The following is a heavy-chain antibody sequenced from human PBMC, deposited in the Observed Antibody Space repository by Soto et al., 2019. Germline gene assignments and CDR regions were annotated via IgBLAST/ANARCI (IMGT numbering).Heavy chain of an antibody. V-gene: IGHV3-11*06. Sequence: QVQLVESGGGLVKPGGSLRLSCAASGFTFSDYYMSWIRQAPGKGLEWVSYISSSSNYTNYADSVKGRFTISRDNAKNSLYLKMNSLRAEDTAVYYCARDCPATRVPYGDYCYYGMDVWGQGTTVTVSS. CDR1: GFTFSDYY. CDR3: ARDCPATRVPYGDYCYYGMDV. D-gene: IGHD4-17*01. CDR2: ISSSSNYT. J-gene: IGHJ6*02.